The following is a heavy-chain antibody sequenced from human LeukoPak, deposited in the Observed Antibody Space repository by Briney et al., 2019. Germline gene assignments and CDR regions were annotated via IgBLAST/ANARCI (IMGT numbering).Heavy chain of an antibody. V-gene: IGHV4-4*02. J-gene: IGHJ4*02. CDR3: ARTAYYGSGSYYNLYYFDY. Sequence: SETLSLTCAVSGDSINSTNWWGWVRQPPGKGLEGIGEIHHSGSTNYNVSLKSRVTMSVDTSKYQFSLKLSSVTAADTAVYYCARTAYYGSGSYYNLYYFDYWGQGTLVTVSS. CDR1: GDSINSTNW. D-gene: IGHD3-10*01. CDR2: IHHSGST.